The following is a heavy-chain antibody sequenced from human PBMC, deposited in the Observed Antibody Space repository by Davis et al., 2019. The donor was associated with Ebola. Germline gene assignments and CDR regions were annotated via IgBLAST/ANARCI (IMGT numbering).Heavy chain of an antibody. CDR3: ARHHGGNSGYDLDY. V-gene: IGHV4-38-2*02. D-gene: IGHD5-12*01. J-gene: IGHJ4*02. CDR2: IYHSGST. Sequence: MPSETLSLTCTVSGYSISSGYYWGWIRQPPGKGLEWIGSIYHSGSTYYNPSLKSRVTISVDTSKNQFSLKLSSVTAADTAVYYCARHHGGNSGYDLDYWGQGTLVTVSS. CDR1: GYSISSGYY.